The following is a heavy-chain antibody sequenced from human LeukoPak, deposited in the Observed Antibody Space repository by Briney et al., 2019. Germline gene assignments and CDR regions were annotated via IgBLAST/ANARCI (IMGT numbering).Heavy chain of an antibody. J-gene: IGHJ4*02. V-gene: IGHV3-49*04. CDR3: TTDDYGDYGSPYYFDY. CDR1: GFTFGDYA. D-gene: IGHD4-17*01. Sequence: PGGSLRLSCTASGFTFGDYAMSWVRQAPGKGLEWVGFIRSKAYGGTTEYAASVKGRFTISRDDSKSIAYLQMNSLKTEDTAVYYCTTDDYGDYGSPYYFDYWGQGTLVTVSS. CDR2: IRSKAYGGTT.